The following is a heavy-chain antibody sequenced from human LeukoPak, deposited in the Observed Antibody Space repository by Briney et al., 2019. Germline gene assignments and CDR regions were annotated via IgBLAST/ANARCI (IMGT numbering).Heavy chain of an antibody. CDR2: ISWNSGSI. CDR1: GFTFDDYA. V-gene: IGHV3-9*01. CDR3: ARDRYSSGWTHYFDY. J-gene: IGHJ4*02. Sequence: PGGSLRLSCAASGFTFDDYAMHWVRQAPGKGLEWVSGISWNSGSIGYADSVKGRFTISRDNAKNSLYLQMNSLRAEDTAVYYCARDRYSSGWTHYFDYWGQGTLVTVSS. D-gene: IGHD6-19*01.